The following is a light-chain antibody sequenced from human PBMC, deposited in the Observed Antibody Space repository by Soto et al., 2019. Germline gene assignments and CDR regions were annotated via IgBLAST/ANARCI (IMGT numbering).Light chain of an antibody. V-gene: IGLV1-44*01. J-gene: IGLJ3*02. Sequence: QSVLTQPPSASGTPGQRVTISCSGSSSNIGSNTVNWYQQLPGTAPKLLVYSNNQRPSGAPDRFSGSKSVTSASLAISGLQSEHEADYHCAAWDDSLNGVVFGGGTTVTVL. CDR2: SNN. CDR3: AAWDDSLNGVV. CDR1: SSNIGSNT.